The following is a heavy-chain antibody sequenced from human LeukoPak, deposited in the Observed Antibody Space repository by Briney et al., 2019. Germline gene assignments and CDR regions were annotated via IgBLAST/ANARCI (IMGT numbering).Heavy chain of an antibody. V-gene: IGHV3-9*01. J-gene: IGHJ3*02. D-gene: IGHD5-24*01. CDR3: AREEMATSPGHAFDI. CDR1: GFTFDDYA. Sequence: PGGSLRLSCAASGFTFDDYAMHWVRQAPGKGLEWVSGISWNSGSIGYADSVKGRFTISRDNAKNSLFLQMNSLRAEDTALYYCAREEMATSPGHAFDIWGQGTMVTVSS. CDR2: ISWNSGSI.